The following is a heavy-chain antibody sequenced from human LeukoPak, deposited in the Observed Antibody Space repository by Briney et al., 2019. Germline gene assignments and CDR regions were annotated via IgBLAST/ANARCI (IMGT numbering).Heavy chain of an antibody. CDR1: GFTFSSYS. CDR3: AKGLITMIVVPSY. V-gene: IGHV3-21*01. D-gene: IGHD3-22*01. CDR2: ISSSSSYI. J-gene: IGHJ4*02. Sequence: GGSLRLSCAASGFTFSSYSMNWVRQAPGKWLEWVSSISSSSSYISYAASVRGRFTISRDNAKNTLYLQRNSLGAEDTAVYYCAKGLITMIVVPSYWGQGTLVTVSS.